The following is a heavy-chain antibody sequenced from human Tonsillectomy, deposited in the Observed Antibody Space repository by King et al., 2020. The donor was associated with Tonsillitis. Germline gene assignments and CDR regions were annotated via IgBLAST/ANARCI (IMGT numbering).Heavy chain of an antibody. CDR2: IYYSEST. CDR3: ARDWEGYCSSTSCCDRDWYFDL. Sequence: QLQESGPVLVKPSETLSLTCTVSGGCISSYYWSWIRQPPGKGLEWIGYIYYSESTNYNPSLKSRVTISVDTSKNQFSLKRSSVTAADTAVYYCARDWEGYCSSTSCCDRDWYFDLWGRGTLVTFSS. J-gene: IGHJ2*01. CDR1: GGCISSYY. D-gene: IGHD2-2*01. V-gene: IGHV4-59*01.